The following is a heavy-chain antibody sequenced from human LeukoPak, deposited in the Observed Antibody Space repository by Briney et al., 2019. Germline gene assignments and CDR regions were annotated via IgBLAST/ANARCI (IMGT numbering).Heavy chain of an antibody. CDR2: ISAYNGKT. Sequence: GASVKVSCKASGGTFSTYAINWVRQAPGQGLEWMGWISAYNGKTLYGETFQGRVTMTTDTATSTVYMELRSLRSDDTAVYYCARVSYLRPSDYMDVWGKGTTVTVSS. D-gene: IGHD1-26*01. J-gene: IGHJ6*03. CDR3: ARVSYLRPSDYMDV. CDR1: GGTFSTYA. V-gene: IGHV1-18*01.